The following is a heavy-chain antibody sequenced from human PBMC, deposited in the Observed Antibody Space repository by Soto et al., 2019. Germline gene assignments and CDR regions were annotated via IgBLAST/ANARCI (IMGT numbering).Heavy chain of an antibody. CDR3: ATDLHYYDSSGYPPFFDS. J-gene: IGHJ4*02. V-gene: IGHV1-24*01. Sequence: ASVKVSCKVSGYTLTELSMHWERQAPGKGLEWMGGFEPEDGETIYAQKFQGRVTMTEDTSTDTAYMELSSLRSEDTAVYYCATDLHYYDSSGYPPFFDSWGQGTLVTGCS. CDR2: FEPEDGET. CDR1: GYTLTELS. D-gene: IGHD3-22*01.